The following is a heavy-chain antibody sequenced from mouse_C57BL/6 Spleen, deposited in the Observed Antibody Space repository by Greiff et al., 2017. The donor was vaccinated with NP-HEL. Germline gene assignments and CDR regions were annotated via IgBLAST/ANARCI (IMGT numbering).Heavy chain of an antibody. CDR1: GYTFTSYW. D-gene: IGHD3-3*01. V-gene: IGHV1-69*01. Sequence: QVQLQQPGAELVMPGASVKLSCKASGYTFTSYWMHWVKQRPGQGLEWIGEIDPSDSYTNYNQKFKGKSTLTVDKSPSTAYMQLSSLTAEDSAVYYCGRGGTHYYAMDYWGQGTSVTVSS. CDR2: IDPSDSYT. CDR3: GRGGTHYYAMDY. J-gene: IGHJ4*01.